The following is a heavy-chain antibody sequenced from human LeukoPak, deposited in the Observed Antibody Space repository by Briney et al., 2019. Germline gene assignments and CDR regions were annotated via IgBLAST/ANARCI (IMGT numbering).Heavy chain of an antibody. Sequence: SETLSLTCTVSGGSISSYYWSWIRQPPGKGLEWIGYIYYSGSTNYNPSLKRRVTISVDTSKNQFSLKLSSVTAADTAVYYCARGEGSGWPYWYFDLWGRGTLVTGSS. CDR1: GGSISSYY. V-gene: IGHV4-59*01. CDR2: IYYSGST. D-gene: IGHD6-19*01. CDR3: ARGEGSGWPYWYFDL. J-gene: IGHJ2*01.